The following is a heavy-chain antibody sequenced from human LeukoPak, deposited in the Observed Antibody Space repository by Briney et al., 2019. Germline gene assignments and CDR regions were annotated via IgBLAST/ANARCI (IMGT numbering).Heavy chain of an antibody. CDR2: IYYSGST. J-gene: IGHJ4*02. V-gene: IGHV4-59*01. D-gene: IGHD4-17*01. CDR1: GGSISNYY. Sequence: SETLSLTCTVSGGSISNYYWSWIRQPPGKGLEWIGCIYYSGSTNYNLSLKSRVTISVDTSKNQFSLKLSSVTAADTAVYYCARGEDYGDYSYWGQGTLVTVSS. CDR3: ARGEDYGDYSY.